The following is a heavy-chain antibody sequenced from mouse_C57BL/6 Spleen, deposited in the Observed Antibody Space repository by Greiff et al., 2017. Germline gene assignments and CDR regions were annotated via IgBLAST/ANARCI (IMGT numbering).Heavy chain of an antibody. V-gene: IGHV8-8*01. Sequence: QVTLKVSGPGILQPSQTLSLTCSFSGFSLSTFGMGVGWIRQPSGKGLEWLAHIWWDDDKYYNPALKSRLTISKDTSKNQVFLKLANVDTADTATYYCARIIPHYGSTLYYFDYWGQGTTLTVSS. D-gene: IGHD1-1*01. CDR2: IWWDDDK. J-gene: IGHJ2*01. CDR1: GFSLSTFGMG. CDR3: ARIIPHYGSTLYYFDY.